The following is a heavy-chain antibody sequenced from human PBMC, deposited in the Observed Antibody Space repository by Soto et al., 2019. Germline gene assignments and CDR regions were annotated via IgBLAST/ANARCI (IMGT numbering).Heavy chain of an antibody. V-gene: IGHV1-46*01. CDR3: ARDLTSSGWYDGIDY. CDR2: INPSGGST. Sequence: QVQLVQSGAEVKKPGASVKVSCKASGYTFTSYYMHWVRQAPGQGLEWMGIINPSGGSTSYAQKFQDRVTMTRDTSTSTVYMELSSLRSEDTAVYYCARDLTSSGWYDGIDYWGQGTLVTVSS. CDR1: GYTFTSYY. D-gene: IGHD6-19*01. J-gene: IGHJ4*02.